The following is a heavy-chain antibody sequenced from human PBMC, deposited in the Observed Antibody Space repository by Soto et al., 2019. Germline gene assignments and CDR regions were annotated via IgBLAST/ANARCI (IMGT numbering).Heavy chain of an antibody. D-gene: IGHD1-26*01. Sequence: QMQLVQSGAEVKKTGSTVTVSCQALGNTFTYRYLHWVRQAPGQALEWMGWITPFSGDVHYAQKFQERVNITRDRSINTAYMRMSSLGSEDTAMYYWAPVGAGSCTFTWELPDHWGQGTLVTVSS. CDR1: GNTFTYRY. CDR3: APVGAGSCTFTWELPDH. J-gene: IGHJ4*02. CDR2: ITPFSGDV. V-gene: IGHV1-45*01.